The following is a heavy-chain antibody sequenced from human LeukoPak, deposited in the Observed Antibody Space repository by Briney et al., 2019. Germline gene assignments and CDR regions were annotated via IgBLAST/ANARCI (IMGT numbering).Heavy chain of an antibody. CDR1: AFTFSSYS. CDR2: ISSSSSYI. Sequence: PGGSLRLSCAASAFTFSSYSMNWVRQAPGKGLEWDSSISSSSSYIYYADSVKGRFTISRDNAKNSLYLQMNSLRAEDTAVYYCASGADFWSGPNWFDPWGQGTLVTVSS. J-gene: IGHJ5*02. CDR3: ASGADFWSGPNWFDP. V-gene: IGHV3-21*01. D-gene: IGHD3-3*01.